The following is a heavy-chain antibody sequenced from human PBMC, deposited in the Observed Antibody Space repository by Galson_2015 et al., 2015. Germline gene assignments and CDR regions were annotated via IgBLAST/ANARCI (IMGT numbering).Heavy chain of an antibody. J-gene: IGHJ4*02. D-gene: IGHD6-13*01. CDR2: ISYDGSNK. Sequence: SLRLSCAASGFTFSSYAMHWVRQAPGKGLEWVAVISYDGSNKYYADSVKGRFTISRDNSKNTLYLQMNSLRAEDTAVYYCARDLALLRYSSSWDYFDYWGQGTLVTVSS. CDR1: GFTFSSYA. CDR3: ARDLALLRYSSSWDYFDY. V-gene: IGHV3-30-3*01.